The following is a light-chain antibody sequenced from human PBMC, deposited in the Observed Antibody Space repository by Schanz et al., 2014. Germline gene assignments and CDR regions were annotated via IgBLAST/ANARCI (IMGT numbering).Light chain of an antibody. Sequence: EIVLTQSPDTLSLSPGERATLSCRASQSVSSSYLAWYQHKPGQAPRLLIYGASSRAPGIPDRFSGSGSGTDFTLTISRLEPEDFAVYYCQQYSNSPRTFGQGTKVE. V-gene: IGKV3-20*01. J-gene: IGKJ1*01. CDR2: GAS. CDR1: QSVSSSY. CDR3: QQYSNSPRT.